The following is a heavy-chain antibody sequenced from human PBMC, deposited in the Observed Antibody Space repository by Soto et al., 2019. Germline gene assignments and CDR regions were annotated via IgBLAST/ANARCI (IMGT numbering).Heavy chain of an antibody. J-gene: IGHJ4*02. CDR1: GGSISSGGYY. Sequence: QVQLQESGPGLVKPSQTLSLTCTVSGGSISSGGYYWSWIRQHPGKGLEWIGYIYYSESTNYNPSLKSRGTISVDTWKNQFSLKLSSVTAADTAVYYGARGGRYGSGSYPGYWGQGTLVTVSS. CDR3: ARGGRYGSGSYPGY. D-gene: IGHD3-10*01. CDR2: IYYSEST. V-gene: IGHV4-31*03.